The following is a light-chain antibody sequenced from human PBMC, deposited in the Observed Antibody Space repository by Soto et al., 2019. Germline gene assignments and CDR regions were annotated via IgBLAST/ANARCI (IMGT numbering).Light chain of an antibody. CDR1: SSNIGAGYD. Sequence: QSVLTQPPSVSGAPGQRVTLSCTGSSSNIGAGYDVHWYQQLPGTAPKLLIYGNSNRPSGVPYRFSGSKSGTTASLAITGRQAEDDAAYYCQCYDSSRSGVVFGGGTKLTVL. CDR3: QCYDSSRSGVV. V-gene: IGLV1-40*01. J-gene: IGLJ2*01. CDR2: GNS.